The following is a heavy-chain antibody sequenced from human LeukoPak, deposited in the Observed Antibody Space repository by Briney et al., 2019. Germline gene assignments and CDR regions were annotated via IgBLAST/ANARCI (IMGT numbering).Heavy chain of an antibody. D-gene: IGHD3-22*01. CDR1: GGSISSSSYY. Sequence: PSETLSLTCTVSGGSISSSSYYWGWIRQPPGKGLEWIGSIYYSGSTYYNPSLKSRVTISVDTSKNQFSLKLSSVTAADTAVYYCARLGRTGITMTKYAFDIWGQGTMVTVSS. CDR2: IYYSGST. CDR3: ARLGRTGITMTKYAFDI. J-gene: IGHJ3*02. V-gene: IGHV4-39*01.